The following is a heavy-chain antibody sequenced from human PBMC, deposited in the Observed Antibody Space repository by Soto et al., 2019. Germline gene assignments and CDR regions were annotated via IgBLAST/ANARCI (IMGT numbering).Heavy chain of an antibody. Sequence: GGSLRLSCAASGFTVSSNYMSWVRQAPGKGLEWVSVIYSGGSTYYADSVKGRFTISRDNSKNTLYLQMNSLRAEDTAVYYCARDPFTYYYDSSGLAPTNYWGQGTLVTVSS. V-gene: IGHV3-53*01. CDR2: IYSGGST. J-gene: IGHJ4*02. CDR3: ARDPFTYYYDSSGLAPTNY. CDR1: GFTVSSNY. D-gene: IGHD3-22*01.